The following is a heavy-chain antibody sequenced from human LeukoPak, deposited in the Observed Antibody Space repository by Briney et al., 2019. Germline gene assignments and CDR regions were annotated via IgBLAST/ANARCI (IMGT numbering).Heavy chain of an antibody. J-gene: IGHJ6*02. Sequence: PSETLSLTCAVYGGSFSGYYWSWIRQPPGKGLECLGEINHSGSTNHNPSLKSRVTISVDTSKNQFSLKLSSVTAADTAVYYCASGEVVAPADTDITSGMDVWGQGTTVTVSS. CDR2: INHSGST. V-gene: IGHV4-34*01. D-gene: IGHD2-2*01. CDR3: ASGEVVAPADTDITSGMDV. CDR1: GGSFSGYY.